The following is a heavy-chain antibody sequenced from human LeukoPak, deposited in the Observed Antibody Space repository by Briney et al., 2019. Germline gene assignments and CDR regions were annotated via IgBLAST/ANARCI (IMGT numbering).Heavy chain of an antibody. CDR1: GYTFTGYY. CDR2: INPNSGGT. Sequence: GASAKVSCKASGYTFTGYYMHWVRQAPGQGLEWMGWINPNSGGTNYAQKFQGRVTMTRDTSISTAYMELSRLRSDDTAVYYCARGETGDVWYFDLWGRGTLVTVSS. CDR3: ARGETGDVWYFDL. V-gene: IGHV1-2*02. D-gene: IGHD7-27*01. J-gene: IGHJ2*01.